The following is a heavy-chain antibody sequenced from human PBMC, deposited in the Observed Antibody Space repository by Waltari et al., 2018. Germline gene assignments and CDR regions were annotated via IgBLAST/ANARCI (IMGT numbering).Heavy chain of an antibody. Sequence: QVQLQESGPGLVKPSQTLSLTSTVSGDSITSNSFYWYWVRQPAGKGLEWIGRFYSSEYINYNPSLKSRVTISRDTSKKQFFLKLTSVTAADTAFYYCAREVTKVELGRRLPHFFDSWGQGTLVTVSS. D-gene: IGHD7-27*01. CDR3: AREVTKVELGRRLPHFFDS. J-gene: IGHJ4*02. CDR2: FYSSEYI. CDR1: GDSITSNSFY. V-gene: IGHV4-61*02.